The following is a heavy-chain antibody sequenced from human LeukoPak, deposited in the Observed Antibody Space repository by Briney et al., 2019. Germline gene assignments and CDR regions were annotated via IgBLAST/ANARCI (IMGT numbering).Heavy chain of an antibody. V-gene: IGHV1-18*01. CDR1: GYTFISYG. D-gene: IGHD3-22*01. Sequence: GASVKVSCKASGYTFISYGISWVRQAPGQGLEWMGWISAYNGNTNYAQKLQGRVTMTTDTSTSTAYMELRSLRSDDTAVYYCARDVARITMIVVAGDYWGQGTLVTVSS. J-gene: IGHJ4*02. CDR3: ARDVARITMIVVAGDY. CDR2: ISAYNGNT.